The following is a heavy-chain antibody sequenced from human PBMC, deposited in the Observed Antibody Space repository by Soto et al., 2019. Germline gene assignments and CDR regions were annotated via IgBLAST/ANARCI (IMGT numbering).Heavy chain of an antibody. D-gene: IGHD2-21*01. Sequence: GGSLRLSCAASGFTFSSYAMHWVRQAPGKGLEYVSAITSNGGNTDYASSVKGRFTISRDNSKNTLYLQMGSLRAEDMVVYYCARRIPFGYGMDVWGQGTTVTVSS. CDR1: GFTFSSYA. CDR2: ITSNGGNT. J-gene: IGHJ6*02. V-gene: IGHV3-64*01. CDR3: ARRIPFGYGMDV.